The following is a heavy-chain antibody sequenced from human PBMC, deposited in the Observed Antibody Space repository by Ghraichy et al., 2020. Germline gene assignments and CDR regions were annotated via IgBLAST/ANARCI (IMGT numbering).Heavy chain of an antibody. CDR2: ISWNSGRI. Sequence: SLNISCAASGFTFGDYAMHWVRQAPGKGLEWVSSISWNSGRIDYADSVKGRFTISRDNTKNSLFLQMNSVRAEDTAFYYCAKESSYFFDYWGQGTLVTVSS. V-gene: IGHV3-9*01. J-gene: IGHJ4*02. CDR3: AKESSYFFDY. D-gene: IGHD6-6*01. CDR1: GFTFGDYA.